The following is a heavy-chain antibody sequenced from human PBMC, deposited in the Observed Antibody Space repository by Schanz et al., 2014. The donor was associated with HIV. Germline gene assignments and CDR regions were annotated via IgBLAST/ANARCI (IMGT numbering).Heavy chain of an antibody. J-gene: IGHJ2*01. CDR1: GGTFSAHA. CDR3: ALSRPSGYGGSWYFDL. D-gene: IGHD2-15*01. CDR2: ISHDGSNK. Sequence: QVQLVESGGGMVLPGTSLRLSCAASGGTFSAHAFHWVRQAPGRGLEWVALISHDGSNKYYADSVKGRFTVSRDNSKNRVFLQMNSLRAEDTAVYYCALSRPSGYGGSWYFDLWGRGTLVAVSS. V-gene: IGHV3-30*03.